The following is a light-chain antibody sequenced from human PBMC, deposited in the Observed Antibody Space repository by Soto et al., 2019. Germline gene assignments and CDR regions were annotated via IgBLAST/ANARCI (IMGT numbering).Light chain of an antibody. V-gene: IGKV3-20*01. Sequence: EIVLTQSPATLSLSPGERATLSCRASQSVSSSYLVWYQQKPGQAPRPLTATGISDRFSDSGSGTDFTLTISSLEPGDFAVYYCQQYDKSPFTFGQGTKLEMK. CDR3: QQYDKSPFT. J-gene: IGKJ2*01. CDR1: QSVSSSY.